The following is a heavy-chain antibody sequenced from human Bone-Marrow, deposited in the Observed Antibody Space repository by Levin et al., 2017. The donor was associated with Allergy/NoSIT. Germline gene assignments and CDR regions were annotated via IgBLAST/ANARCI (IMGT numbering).Heavy chain of an antibody. J-gene: IGHJ4*02. D-gene: IGHD1-26*01. V-gene: IGHV3-15*01. Sequence: GESLKISCAASGFTFSNAWMTWVRQAPGKGLEWVGRIKSKTVGGTTDYAAPVKGRFTISRDDSENTLYLQMNSLKTEDTAVYYCTTELGARYDYWGQGTLVTVSS. CDR3: TTELGARYDY. CDR1: GFTFSNAW. CDR2: IKSKTVGGTT.